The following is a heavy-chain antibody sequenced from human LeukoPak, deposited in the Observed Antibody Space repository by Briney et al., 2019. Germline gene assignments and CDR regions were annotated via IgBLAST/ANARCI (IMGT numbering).Heavy chain of an antibody. V-gene: IGHV4-34*01. CDR3: ADIRPYSCSGG. D-gene: IGHD6-13*01. CDR2: INHSGST. J-gene: IGHJ4*02. Sequence: SETLSLTCAVYGGSFSCYYWSWIRQPPGKGLEWIGEINHSGSTNYNPSLKSRVTISVDTSKNQFSLTLSSVTAADTAVYYCADIRPYSCSGGWGQGTLVTVSS. CDR1: GGSFSCYY.